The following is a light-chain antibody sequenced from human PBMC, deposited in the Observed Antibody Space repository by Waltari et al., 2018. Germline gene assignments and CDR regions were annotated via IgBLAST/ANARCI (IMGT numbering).Light chain of an antibody. J-gene: IGKJ1*01. CDR2: GTS. CDR1: QSVSRS. V-gene: IGKV3-20*01. CDR3: QHYVRLPAT. Sequence: EIVLAQSPGTLSLSPGERATLSCRASQSVSRSLAWYQQKPGQAPRLLIYGTSIRATGIPDRFSGSGSGTDFSLTISRLESEDFAGYYCQHYVRLPATFGQGTKVEIK.